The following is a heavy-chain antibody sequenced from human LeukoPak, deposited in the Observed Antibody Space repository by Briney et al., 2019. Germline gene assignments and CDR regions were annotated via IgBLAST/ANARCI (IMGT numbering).Heavy chain of an antibody. Sequence: SETLSLTCNVSGGFMSGHYWTWIRQTPGKGLEWIGCIFSSGSTNYNPSLKSRVTISVDTSKKQFSLNLRSLTAADTAVYYCARAVSGSDYWFDTWGQGTQVAVSS. V-gene: IGHV4-59*11. CDR1: GGFMSGHY. D-gene: IGHD5-12*01. CDR3: ARAVSGSDYWFDT. CDR2: IFSSGST. J-gene: IGHJ5*02.